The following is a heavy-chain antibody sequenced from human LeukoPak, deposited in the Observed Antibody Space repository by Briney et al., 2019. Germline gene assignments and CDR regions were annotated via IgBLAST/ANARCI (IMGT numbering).Heavy chain of an antibody. CDR2: ISGSGGST. J-gene: IGHJ6*02. CDR3: AKEVVVPAAMNYYYYGMDV. Sequence: HPGGSLRLSCAASGFTFSSYAMSWVRQAPGKGLEWVSAISGSGGSTYYADSVKGRFTISRDNSKNTLYLQMNSLRAEDTAVYYCAKEVVVPAAMNYYYYGMDVWGQGTTVTVSS. D-gene: IGHD2-2*01. CDR1: GFTFSSYA. V-gene: IGHV3-23*01.